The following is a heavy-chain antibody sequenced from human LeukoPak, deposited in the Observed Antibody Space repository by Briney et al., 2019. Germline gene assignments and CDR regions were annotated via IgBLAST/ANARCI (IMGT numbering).Heavy chain of an antibody. CDR1: GGSISSGDYY. Sequence: PSETLSLTCTVSGGSISSGDYYWSWIRQPSGKGLEWIGYIYYSGSTYYNPSLKSRVTISVDTSKNQFSLKLSSVTAADTAVYYCARDQGYCSGGRCFYYWGQGTLVTVSS. J-gene: IGHJ4*02. D-gene: IGHD2-15*01. CDR2: IYYSGST. V-gene: IGHV4-30-4*08. CDR3: ARDQGYCSGGRCFYY.